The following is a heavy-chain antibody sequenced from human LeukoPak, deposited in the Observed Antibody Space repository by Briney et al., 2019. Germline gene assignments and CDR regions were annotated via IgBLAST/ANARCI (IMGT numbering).Heavy chain of an antibody. Sequence: SETLSLTCTVSGGSTSSYYWGWIRQPPGKGLEWIGYIYYSGSTNYNPSLKSRVTISVDTSKNQFSLKLSSVTAADTAVYYCARRGTYGYNFDYWGQGTLVTVSS. J-gene: IGHJ4*02. V-gene: IGHV4-59*08. D-gene: IGHD5-12*01. CDR3: ARRGTYGYNFDY. CDR1: GGSTSSYY. CDR2: IYYSGST.